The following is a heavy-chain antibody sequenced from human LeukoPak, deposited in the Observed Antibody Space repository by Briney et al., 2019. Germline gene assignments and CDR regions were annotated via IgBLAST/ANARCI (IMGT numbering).Heavy chain of an antibody. Sequence: ASVKVSCKASGYTFTGFYLHWVRQAPGQGLEWMGWINPDSGGTKYAQKFQGRVTMTRDTSISTAYLELTSLRSDDTALYYCATSPMWGGVVTTRYFDYWGRGTLVTVSS. J-gene: IGHJ4*02. CDR2: INPDSGGT. CDR3: ATSPMWGGVVTTRYFDY. CDR1: GYTFTGFY. D-gene: IGHD3-3*01. V-gene: IGHV1-2*02.